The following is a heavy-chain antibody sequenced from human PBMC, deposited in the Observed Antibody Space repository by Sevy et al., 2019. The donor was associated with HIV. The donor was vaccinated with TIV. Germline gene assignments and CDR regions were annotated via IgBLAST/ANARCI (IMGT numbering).Heavy chain of an antibody. Sequence: ASVKVSCKASGGTFSSYAISWVRQAPGQGLEWMGGIIPIFGTANYAQKFQGRVTITADESTSTAYMELSSLRSDDTAVYYCARSLLDAFDIWGQGTMVTVSS. V-gene: IGHV1-69*13. CDR1: GGTFSSYA. J-gene: IGHJ3*02. CDR3: ARSLLDAFDI. CDR2: IIPIFGTA.